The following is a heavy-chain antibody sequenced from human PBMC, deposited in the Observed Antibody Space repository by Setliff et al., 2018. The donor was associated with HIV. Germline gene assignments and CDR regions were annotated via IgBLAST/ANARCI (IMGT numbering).Heavy chain of an antibody. CDR2: ISAYNGDT. CDR1: GYTFSSYG. J-gene: IGHJ3*02. D-gene: IGHD6-13*01. Sequence: GASVKVSCKASGYTFSSYGISWVRQAPGQGLERVGWISAYNGDTKYEQKFQGRVSMTRDTSISTVYMELSSLRSDDTAVYYCARAAGYSSSWHRYAFEIWGQGTMVTVSS. CDR3: ARAAGYSSSWHRYAFEI. V-gene: IGHV1-18*01.